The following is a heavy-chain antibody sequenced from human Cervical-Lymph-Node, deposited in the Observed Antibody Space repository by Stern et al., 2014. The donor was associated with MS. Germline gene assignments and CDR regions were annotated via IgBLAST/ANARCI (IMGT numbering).Heavy chain of an antibody. D-gene: IGHD3-22*01. CDR3: ARVMPITMIVVATNWFDP. J-gene: IGHJ5*02. Sequence: VQLEESGPGLVKPSETLSLTCTVSGGSISSYYWSWIRQPPGKGLEWIGYIYYSGSTNYNPSLKSRVTISVDTSKNQFSLKLSSVTAADTAVYYCARVMPITMIVVATNWFDPWGQGTLVTVSS. CDR2: IYYSGST. V-gene: IGHV4-59*01. CDR1: GGSISSYY.